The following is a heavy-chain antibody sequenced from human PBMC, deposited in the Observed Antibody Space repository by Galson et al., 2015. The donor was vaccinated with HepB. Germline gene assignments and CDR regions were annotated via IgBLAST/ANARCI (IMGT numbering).Heavy chain of an antibody. CDR1: GFSLSTRGVG. D-gene: IGHD5-12*01. CDR3: AHVRYEEFDY. Sequence: PALVKPPQNLTLTCPFSGFSLSTRGVGVGWIRQPPGKALEWLALIYWDDDKRYSPSLKSRLTITKDTTKNQVVLTMTNMDPVHTATYYCAHVRYEEFDYWGQGTLVTVSS. J-gene: IGHJ4*02. V-gene: IGHV2-5*02. CDR2: IYWDDDK.